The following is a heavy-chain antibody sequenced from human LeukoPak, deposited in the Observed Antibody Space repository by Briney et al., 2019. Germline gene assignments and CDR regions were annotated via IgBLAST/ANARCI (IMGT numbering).Heavy chain of an antibody. V-gene: IGHV3-74*01. J-gene: IGHJ4*02. D-gene: IGHD4-11*01. CDR3: AKGGSKAPDY. Sequence: GGSLRLSCAATGFTFSNYWMHWVRQAPGKGLVWVSRIHSDGSSTTYADSVKGRFTISRDNAKNTLYLQMNSLTAEDTAVYYCAKGGSKAPDYWGQGTLVTVSS. CDR1: GFTFSNYW. CDR2: IHSDGSST.